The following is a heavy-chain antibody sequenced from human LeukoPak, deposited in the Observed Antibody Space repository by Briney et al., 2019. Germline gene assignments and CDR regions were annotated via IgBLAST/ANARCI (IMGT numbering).Heavy chain of an antibody. CDR1: GGSISSYY. CDR3: ARVKPSSDNAFDI. D-gene: IGHD6-19*01. CDR2: IYYSGST. V-gene: IGHV4-59*01. J-gene: IGHJ3*02. Sequence: SETLSLTCTVSGGSISSYYWSWIRQPPGKGLEWIGYIYYSGSTNYNPSLKSRVTISVDTSKNQFSLKLSSVTAADTAVYYCARVKPSSDNAFDIWGQGTMVTVSS.